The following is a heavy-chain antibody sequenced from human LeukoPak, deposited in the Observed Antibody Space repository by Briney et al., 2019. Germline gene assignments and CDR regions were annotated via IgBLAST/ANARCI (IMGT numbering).Heavy chain of an antibody. Sequence: GGSLRLSCAASGFTFSSYAMHWVRQAPGKGLEWVAVISYDGSNKYYADSVKGRFTISRDNSKNTLYLQMNSLRAEDTAVYYCAKDRVAGYSSSRMMSAGFDYWGQGTLVTVSS. CDR1: GFTFSSYA. D-gene: IGHD6-13*01. CDR2: ISYDGSNK. V-gene: IGHV3-30*04. CDR3: AKDRVAGYSSSRMMSAGFDY. J-gene: IGHJ4*02.